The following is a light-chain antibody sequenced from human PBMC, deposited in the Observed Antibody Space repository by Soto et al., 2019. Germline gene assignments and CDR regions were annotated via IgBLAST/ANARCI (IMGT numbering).Light chain of an antibody. CDR3: QQYGDSPPT. CDR1: QSVSSNS. CDR2: GTS. Sequence: EIVLTQSPGTLSLSPGESATLSCRASQSVSSNSLAWYRRSPGQPPSLLIYGTSTRATDIPRRFSGSGSGTDFTLTITRLEPEDFAVYFCQQYGDSPPTFGQGTKVDVK. J-gene: IGKJ1*01. V-gene: IGKV3-20*01.